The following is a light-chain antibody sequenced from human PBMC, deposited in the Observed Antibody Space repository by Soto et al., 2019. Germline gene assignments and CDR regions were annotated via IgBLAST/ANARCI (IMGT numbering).Light chain of an antibody. J-gene: IGKJ5*01. Sequence: EVVLTQSPGTLSWSPGESATLSCRASQPVSSNFLAWYQQKPGQAPRLLIYGVSSRASGIPDRFFGSGSGTDFTLAINRREPEDFAVYYCQQYANSPITFGQGTRLEI. CDR2: GVS. V-gene: IGKV3-20*01. CDR1: QPVSSNF. CDR3: QQYANSPIT.